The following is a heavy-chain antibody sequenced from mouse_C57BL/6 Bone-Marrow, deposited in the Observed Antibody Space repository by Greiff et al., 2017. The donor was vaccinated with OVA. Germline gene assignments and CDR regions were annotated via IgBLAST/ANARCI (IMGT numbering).Heavy chain of an antibody. D-gene: IGHD3-1*01. CDR3: ARGLGGY. CDR1: GYTFTSYW. V-gene: IGHV1-55*01. J-gene: IGHJ2*01. CDR2: IYPGSGST. Sequence: QVQLQQSGAELVKPGASVKMSCKASGYTFTSYWITWVKQRPGQGLEWIGDIYPGSGSTNYNEKLKSKATMTVDTSYSTAYMQISSLKSEVSAVYYCARGLGGYWGQGTALTVSS.